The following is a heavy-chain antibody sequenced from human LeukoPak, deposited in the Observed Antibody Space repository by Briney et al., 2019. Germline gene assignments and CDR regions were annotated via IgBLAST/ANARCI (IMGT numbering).Heavy chain of an antibody. V-gene: IGHV4-4*07. CDR3: ARTSARGAQFDY. Sequence: SETLSLTCSVSGGSISSYYWSWIRQPAGKGLEWIGRIYGSGSTNYNPSLKTRVTMSLDTSKNQFSLNLTTVIAADTAVYYCARTSARGAQFDYWGQGTLVTVSS. CDR2: IYGSGST. D-gene: IGHD3-10*01. J-gene: IGHJ4*02. CDR1: GGSISSYY.